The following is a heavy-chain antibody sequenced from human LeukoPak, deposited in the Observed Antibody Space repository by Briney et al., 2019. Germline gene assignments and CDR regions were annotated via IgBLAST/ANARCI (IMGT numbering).Heavy chain of an antibody. Sequence: SGGSLRLSCAASGPTFSSHWMYWVRQAPGKGLVWVSRINSDGSSTSYADSVKGRFTISRDNAKNTLYLQMNSLRAEDTAVYYCATEPRGIYYDYWGQGTLVTVSA. D-gene: IGHD1-14*01. V-gene: IGHV3-74*01. CDR1: GPTFSSHW. CDR2: INSDGSST. J-gene: IGHJ4*02. CDR3: ATEPRGIYYDY.